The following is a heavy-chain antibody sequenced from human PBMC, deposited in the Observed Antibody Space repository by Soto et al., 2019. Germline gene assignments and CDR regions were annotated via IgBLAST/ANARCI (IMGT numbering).Heavy chain of an antibody. CDR1: GFTFDDYA. D-gene: IGHD3-22*01. CDR3: AKDMEYYYDSSGYSRAIDY. J-gene: IGHJ4*02. V-gene: IGHV3-9*01. CDR2: ISWNSGSI. Sequence: EVQLVASGGGLVQPGRSLRLSCAASGFTFDDYAMHWVRQAPGKGLEWVSGISWNSGSIGYADSVKGRFTISRDNAKNSLYLQMNSLRAEDTALYYCAKDMEYYYDSSGYSRAIDYWGQGTLVTVSS.